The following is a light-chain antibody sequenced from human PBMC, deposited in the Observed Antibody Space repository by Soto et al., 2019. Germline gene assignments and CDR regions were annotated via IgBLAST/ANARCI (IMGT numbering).Light chain of an antibody. CDR2: SAS. CDR3: QQLKSYPIT. V-gene: IGKV1-9*01. Sequence: DIQLTQSPSFLSASVGDRVTITCRASQDISSFLAWYQQKPGKAPLLLISSASTLQAGVPSRFSGSGSGTGFTLTISSLQPDDFATYYCQQLKSYPITFGQGTRLESK. CDR1: QDISSF. J-gene: IGKJ5*01.